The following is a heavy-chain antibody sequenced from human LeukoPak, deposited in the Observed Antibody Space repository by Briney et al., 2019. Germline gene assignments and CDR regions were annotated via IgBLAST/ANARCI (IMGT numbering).Heavy chain of an antibody. J-gene: IGHJ4*02. Sequence: SETLSLTCTVSGGSITNYYWSWIRQPAGKGLEWIERVKTGGSTNYNPSLKSRVTLSVDTSKNQFSLKLSSVTAADTAVYYCARGGGDFWSGVGYFDYRGQGTLVTVSS. CDR3: ARGGGDFWSGVGYFDY. V-gene: IGHV4-4*07. D-gene: IGHD3-3*01. CDR1: GGSITNYY. CDR2: VKTGGST.